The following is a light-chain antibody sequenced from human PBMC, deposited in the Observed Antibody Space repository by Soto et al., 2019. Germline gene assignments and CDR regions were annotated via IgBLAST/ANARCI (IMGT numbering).Light chain of an antibody. CDR3: QQFSGSVT. CDR1: QSVRSTY. J-gene: IGKJ4*01. V-gene: IGKV3-20*01. Sequence: EVVLTQSPGTLSLSPGERATLSCRASQSVRSTYLAWYQQKPGQAPRLLIYGASKRQRGVPDRFSGGGSETYFTLTISSLEPEDFAVYYCQQFSGSVTFGGGTRVDIK. CDR2: GAS.